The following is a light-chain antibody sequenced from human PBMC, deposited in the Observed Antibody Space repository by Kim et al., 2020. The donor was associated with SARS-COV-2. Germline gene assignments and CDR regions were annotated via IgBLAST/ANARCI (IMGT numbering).Light chain of an antibody. Sequence: QSALTQPASVSGSPGQSITISCAGTSSDIGGHDYVSWHQQYPGTAPKLIISEVTKRPSGVSSRFSGSKSGNKASLTISGLQAEDEADYYCSSFSSGNTFVVFGGGTQLTVL. CDR2: EVT. CDR1: SSDIGGHDY. V-gene: IGLV2-14*01. J-gene: IGLJ2*01. CDR3: SSFSSGNTFVV.